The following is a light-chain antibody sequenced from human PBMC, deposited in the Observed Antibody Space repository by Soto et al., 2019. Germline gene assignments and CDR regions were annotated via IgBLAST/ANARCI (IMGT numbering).Light chain of an antibody. CDR3: QQYGYSFRII. J-gene: IGKJ5*01. CDR2: GAS. CDR1: QSVDSSY. Sequence: EIARTQSSVTLSLSPGVRGKLACSGSQSVDSSYLAWYHQRPGQAPRLLIYGASSRATGIPDRFSGSGSGTDFTLTISRLEPEDFAVYYCQQYGYSFRIIVGQGTRLEIK. V-gene: IGKV3-20*01.